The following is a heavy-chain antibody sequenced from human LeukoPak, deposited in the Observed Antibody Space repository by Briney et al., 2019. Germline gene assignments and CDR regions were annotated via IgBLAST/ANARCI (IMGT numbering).Heavy chain of an antibody. CDR3: ACTAYYYYYLDV. D-gene: IGHD5-18*01. CDR1: GFTFSSHA. V-gene: IGHV3-23*01. Sequence: GRSLRLSCAASGFTFSSHAMSWVRQAPGEGLEWVSAVSGSGDNTYYADSVKGRFTISRDNSKNTLYLHMSSLRAEDTAVYYCACTAYYYYYLDVWGKRTTVTVSS. CDR2: VSGSGDNT. J-gene: IGHJ6*03.